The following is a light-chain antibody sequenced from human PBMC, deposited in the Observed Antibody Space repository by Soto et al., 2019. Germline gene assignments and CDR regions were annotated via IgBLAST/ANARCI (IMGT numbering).Light chain of an antibody. CDR1: QGISSA. V-gene: IGKV1D-13*01. J-gene: IGKJ4*01. Sequence: AIELTRAPSSLCAWVGDRVTITCRASQGISSALAWYQQKPGKAPKLLIYDASSLESGVPSRFSGSGSGTDFTLTISSLQPEDFATYYCQQFNNYPQKFGGGTKVDIK. CDR2: DAS. CDR3: QQFNNYPQK.